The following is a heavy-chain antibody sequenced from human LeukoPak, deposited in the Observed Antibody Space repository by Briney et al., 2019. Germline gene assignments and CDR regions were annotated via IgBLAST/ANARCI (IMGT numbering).Heavy chain of an antibody. Sequence: TSETLSLTCTVPGGSISSSSYYWGWIRQPPGKGLEWIGSIYYSGSTYYNPSLKSRVTISVDTSKNQFSLQLSSVTAADTPVYYCATHPRRSILWFGELLHDYWGQGTLVTVSS. CDR2: IYYSGST. J-gene: IGHJ4*02. CDR1: GGSISSSSYY. V-gene: IGHV4-39*01. CDR3: ATHPRRSILWFGELLHDY. D-gene: IGHD3-10*01.